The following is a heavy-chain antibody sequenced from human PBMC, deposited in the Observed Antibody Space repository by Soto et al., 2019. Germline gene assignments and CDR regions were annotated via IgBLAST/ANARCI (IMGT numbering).Heavy chain of an antibody. J-gene: IGHJ5*02. CDR3: ASSVFRAAGGWFDP. CDR2: IYYSGST. D-gene: IGHD2-21*01. CDR1: GGSISSGDYY. Sequence: SETLSLTCTVSGGSISSGDYYWSWIRQPPGKGLEWIGYIYYSGSTYYNPSLKSRVTISVDTSKNQFSLKLSSVTAADTAVYYCASSVFRAAGGWFDPWGQGTLVTVSS. V-gene: IGHV4-30-4*02.